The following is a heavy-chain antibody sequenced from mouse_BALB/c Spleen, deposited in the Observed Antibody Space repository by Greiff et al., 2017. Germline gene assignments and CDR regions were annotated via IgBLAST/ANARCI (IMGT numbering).Heavy chain of an antibody. CDR1: GYTFTSYW. V-gene: IGHV1S81*02. D-gene: IGHD2-4*01. CDR2: INPSNGRT. J-gene: IGHJ4*01. CDR3: ARYYDCMDY. Sequence: QVQLKQPGAELVKPGASVKLSCKASGYTFTSYWMHWVKQRPGQGLEWIGEINPSNGRTNYNEKFKSKATLTVDKSSSTAYMQLSSLTSEDSAVYYCARYYDCMDYWGQGTSVTVSS.